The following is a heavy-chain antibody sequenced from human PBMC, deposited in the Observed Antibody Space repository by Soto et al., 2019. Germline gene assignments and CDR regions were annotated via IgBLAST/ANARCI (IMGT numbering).Heavy chain of an antibody. V-gene: IGHV3-23*01. CDR1: GFTFSSYA. D-gene: IGHD3-16*01. Sequence: LRLSCAASGFTFSSYAMSWVRQAPGKGLEWVSAISGSGGSTYYADSVKGRFTISRDNSKNTLYLQMNSLRAEDTAVYYCAIARRGSKPLDYWGQGTLVTVSS. CDR3: AIARRGSKPLDY. CDR2: ISGSGGST. J-gene: IGHJ4*02.